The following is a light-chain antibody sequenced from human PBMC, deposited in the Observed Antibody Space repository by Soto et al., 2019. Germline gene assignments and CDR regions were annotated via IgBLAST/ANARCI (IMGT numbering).Light chain of an antibody. CDR1: SSDVGAYIY. CDR3: SSFTNTNPWV. J-gene: IGLJ3*02. Sequence: QSALTQPASVSGSPGQSITISCTGTSSDVGAYIYVSWYQQHPGKAPKLMIYEVNKRPSGVSARFSGSKSGTTASLTISGLQAEDEADYYCSSFTNTNPWVFGGGTKLTVL. CDR2: EVN. V-gene: IGLV2-14*01.